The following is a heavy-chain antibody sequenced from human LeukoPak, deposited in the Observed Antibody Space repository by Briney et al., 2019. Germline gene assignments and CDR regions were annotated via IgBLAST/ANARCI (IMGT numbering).Heavy chain of an antibody. CDR2: IYTSGST. D-gene: IGHD2-21*02. V-gene: IGHV4-61*02. CDR3: AREGMEVVTANDAFDI. J-gene: IGHJ3*02. CDR1: GGSISSGSYY. Sequence: SETLSLTCTVSGGSISSGSYYWSWIRQPAGKGLEWIGRIYTSGSTNYNPSLKSRVTISVDTSKNQFSLKLSSVTAADTAVYYCAREGMEVVTANDAFDIWGQGTMVTVSS.